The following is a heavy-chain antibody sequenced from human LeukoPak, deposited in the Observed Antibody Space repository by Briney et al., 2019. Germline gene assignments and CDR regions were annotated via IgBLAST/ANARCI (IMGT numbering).Heavy chain of an antibody. CDR1: GYTFTSYA. Sequence: SVKVSCKASGYTFTSYAISWVRQAPGQGLEWMGGIIPIFGTANYAQKFQGRVTITADESTSTAYMELSSLRSEDTAVYYCARDLYYDSSGSYGYWGQGTLVTVSS. CDR3: ARDLYYDSSGSYGY. V-gene: IGHV1-69*13. J-gene: IGHJ4*02. CDR2: IIPIFGTA. D-gene: IGHD3-22*01.